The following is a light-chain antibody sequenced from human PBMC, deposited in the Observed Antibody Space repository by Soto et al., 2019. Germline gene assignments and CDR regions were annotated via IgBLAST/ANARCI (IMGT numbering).Light chain of an antibody. Sequence: EIILTQSPDTLSLSPGERATLSCRASQTVSSTYLAWCQQRPGQAPRLLIYGASTRAAGIPDRFSGSGSGTDFTLTITRLEPEDSAVYFCQQYTGPPTTFGQGTRREIK. CDR2: GAS. CDR3: QQYTGPPTT. V-gene: IGKV3-20*01. CDR1: QTVSSTY. J-gene: IGKJ5*01.